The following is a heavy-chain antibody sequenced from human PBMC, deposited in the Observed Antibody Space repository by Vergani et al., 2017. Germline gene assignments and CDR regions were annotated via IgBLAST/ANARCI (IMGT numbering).Heavy chain of an antibody. Sequence: QVQLVQSGSEVKKPGASVKVSCRASGYTFTNYALNWVRQAPGQGLEWMGWINPNSGGTNYAQKFQGRVTMTRDTSISTAYMGLSRLRSDDTAVYYCARGGVGATLLDYWGQGTLVTVSS. CDR1: GYTFTNYA. J-gene: IGHJ4*02. CDR2: INPNSGGT. D-gene: IGHD1-26*01. CDR3: ARGGVGATLLDY. V-gene: IGHV1-2*02.